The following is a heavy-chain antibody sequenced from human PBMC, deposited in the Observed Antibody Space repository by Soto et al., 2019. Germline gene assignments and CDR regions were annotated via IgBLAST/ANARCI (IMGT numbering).Heavy chain of an antibody. D-gene: IGHD2-2*01. CDR3: AKARCSTSNCYVPDY. CDR2: ISYDGSNK. Sequence: GGSLRLSCAASGFTFSSYGMHWVRQAPGKGLEWVAVISYDGSNKYYADSVKGRFTISRDNSKNTLYLQLNSLTVDDTATYYCAKARCSTSNCYVPDYWGQGALVTVSS. V-gene: IGHV3-30*18. CDR1: GFTFSSYG. J-gene: IGHJ4*02.